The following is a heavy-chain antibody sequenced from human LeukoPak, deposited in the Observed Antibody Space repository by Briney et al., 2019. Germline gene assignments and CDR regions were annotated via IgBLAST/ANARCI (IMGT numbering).Heavy chain of an antibody. CDR2: INHSGGT. CDR3: ARGRRRFGELDY. J-gene: IGHJ4*02. CDR1: GGSFSGYY. Sequence: SETLSLTCAVYGGSFSGYYWSWIRQPPGKGLEWIWEINHSGGTIYNPSLKSRVTISVDTSKNQFSLKLSSVTAADTAVYYCARGRRRFGELDYWGQGTLVTVSS. D-gene: IGHD3-10*01. V-gene: IGHV4-34*01.